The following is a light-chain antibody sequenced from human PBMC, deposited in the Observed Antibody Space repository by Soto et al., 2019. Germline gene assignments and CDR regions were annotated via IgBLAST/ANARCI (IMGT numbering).Light chain of an antibody. CDR1: KSVGSD. Sequence: EIVMTQSPAPLSVSPGERATLSCRASKSVGSDLAWYQQRPGQAPRLLIYTASARATGIPARFSGSGSGTEFTLTISSLQSEDSAIYYCQQYNNWPFTFGPGTKVDIK. CDR3: QQYNNWPFT. CDR2: TAS. V-gene: IGKV3-15*01. J-gene: IGKJ3*01.